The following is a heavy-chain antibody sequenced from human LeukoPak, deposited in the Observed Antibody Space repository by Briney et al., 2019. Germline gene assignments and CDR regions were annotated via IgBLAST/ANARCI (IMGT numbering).Heavy chain of an antibody. CDR3: AKAEPGYYYDSSGYPLFGY. Sequence: GGSLRLSCAASGFTFSSYGMHWVRQAPGTGLEWVAFIRYDGSNKYYADSVKGRFTISRDNSKNTLYLQMNSLRAEDTAVYYCAKAEPGYYYDSSGYPLFGYWGQGTLVTVSS. CDR1: GFTFSSYG. V-gene: IGHV3-30*02. J-gene: IGHJ4*02. D-gene: IGHD3-22*01. CDR2: IRYDGSNK.